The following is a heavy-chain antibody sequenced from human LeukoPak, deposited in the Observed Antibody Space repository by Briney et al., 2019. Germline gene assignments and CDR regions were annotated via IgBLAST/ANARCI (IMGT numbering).Heavy chain of an antibody. D-gene: IGHD4-17*01. CDR1: GYTFSTYY. V-gene: IGHV1-46*01. Sequence: ASLKVSCKASGYTFSTYYIHWVRQAPGHRLEWMGITNPSGGSTSYAQKFQGRVTMTRDTSTSTVYMELTSLRSEDTAVFYCARARDYGDYVFDYWGQGTLVTVSS. J-gene: IGHJ4*02. CDR2: TNPSGGST. CDR3: ARARDYGDYVFDY.